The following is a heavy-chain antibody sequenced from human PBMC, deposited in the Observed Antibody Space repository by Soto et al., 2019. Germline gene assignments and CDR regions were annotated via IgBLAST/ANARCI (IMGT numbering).Heavy chain of an antibody. CDR1: GFTFTSSA. CDR3: ARPRWGPMARDTFYFDY. V-gene: IGHV1-58*01. CDR2: IVVGSGNT. J-gene: IGHJ4*02. D-gene: IGHD3-10*01. Sequence: SVKVSCKASGFTFTSSAVQWVRQARGQRLEWIGWIVVGSGNTNYAQKFQERVTITRDMSTSTAYMELSSLRSEDTAVYYCARPRWGPMARDTFYFDYWGQGTLVTVSS.